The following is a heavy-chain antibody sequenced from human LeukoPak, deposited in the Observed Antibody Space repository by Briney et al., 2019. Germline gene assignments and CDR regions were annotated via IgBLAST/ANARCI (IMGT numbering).Heavy chain of an antibody. V-gene: IGHV3-11*01. D-gene: IGHD6-13*01. Sequence: PGGSLRLSCAASGFTFSDHYMSWIRQAPGKGLEWVSYSSGSSIYYAYFVKGRFTISMDNAKNSLYLQMNSLRAEDTAVYYCAREGSSSWYVDYWGQGTLVTVSS. J-gene: IGHJ4*02. CDR3: AREGSSSWYVDY. CDR1: GFTFSDHY. CDR2: SSGSSI.